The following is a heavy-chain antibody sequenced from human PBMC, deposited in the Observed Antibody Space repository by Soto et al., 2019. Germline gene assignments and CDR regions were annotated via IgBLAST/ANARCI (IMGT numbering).Heavy chain of an antibody. CDR1: GYTFTGYY. CDR2: INPNSGGT. J-gene: IGHJ3*02. CDR3: ARESQQDTVDYETYAFDI. D-gene: IGHD4-17*01. Sequence: ASVKVSCKASGYTFTGYYMHWVRQAPGQGLEWMGWINPNSGGTNYAQKFQGRVTMTKDTSISTAYMGRSRLRSDATAVYYWARESQQDTVDYETYAFDIWGQGTMVTVSS. V-gene: IGHV1-2*02.